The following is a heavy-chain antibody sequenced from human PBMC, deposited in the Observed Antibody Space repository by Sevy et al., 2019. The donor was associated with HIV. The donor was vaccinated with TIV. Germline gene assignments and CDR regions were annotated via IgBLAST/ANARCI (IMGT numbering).Heavy chain of an antibody. J-gene: IGHJ4*02. CDR3: ARDRYSRDFDY. V-gene: IGHV3-7*03. CDR2: IKQDGSEK. CDR1: GFTFSSYW. Sequence: GGSLRLSCAASGFTFSSYWMSWGRQAPGKGLEWVANIKQDGSEKYYVDSVKGRFTISRDNAKNSLYLQMNSLRAEDTAVYYCARDRYSRDFDYWGQGTLVTVSS. D-gene: IGHD6-13*01.